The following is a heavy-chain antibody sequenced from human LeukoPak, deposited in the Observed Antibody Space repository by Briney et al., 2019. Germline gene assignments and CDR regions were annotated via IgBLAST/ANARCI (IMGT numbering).Heavy chain of an antibody. D-gene: IGHD1-26*01. J-gene: IGHJ4*02. V-gene: IGHV3-74*01. CDR3: ARYSGSYQQFDY. CDR2: VNSDGSST. CDR1: GFTFSDYW. Sequence: GGSLRLSCAASGFTFSDYWMYWVRQAPGKGLVWVSRVNSDGSSTSSADSVKGRFTISRDNAKNALYLQMNSLRAEDTAVYYCARYSGSYQQFDYWGQGTLVTVSS.